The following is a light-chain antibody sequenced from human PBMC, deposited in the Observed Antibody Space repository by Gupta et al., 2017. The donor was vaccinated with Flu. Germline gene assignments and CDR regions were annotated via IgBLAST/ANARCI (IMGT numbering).Light chain of an antibody. CDR2: QDN. Sequence: SDELTQPPSVSVAPGQTATITCSGDNLEKKYVCWYQQKPGQSPDLVMYQDNRRPPGIPERFSGSAPGNTAILAISGNRGMDEADYYCQAWDRTTRVFGGGTKLTGL. V-gene: IGLV3-1*01. CDR1: NLEKKY. J-gene: IGLJ3*02. CDR3: QAWDRTTRV.